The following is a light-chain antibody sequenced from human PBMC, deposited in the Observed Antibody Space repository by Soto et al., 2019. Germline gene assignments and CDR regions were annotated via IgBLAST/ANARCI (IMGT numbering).Light chain of an antibody. J-gene: IGLJ3*02. V-gene: IGLV1-51*02. Sequence: QSVLTQPPSVSAAPGNKVTISCSGSSSNIGNNYVSWYQQLPGTAPKLLIYENNKRPSGIPDRFSGSKSGTSATLGITGLQTGDEADYYCGTWDSSLSAGVFGGGTQLTVL. CDR2: ENN. CDR3: GTWDSSLSAGV. CDR1: SSNIGNNY.